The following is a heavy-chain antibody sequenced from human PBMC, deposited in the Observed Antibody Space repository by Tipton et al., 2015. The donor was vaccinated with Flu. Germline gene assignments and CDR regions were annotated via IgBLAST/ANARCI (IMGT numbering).Heavy chain of an antibody. D-gene: IGHD3-10*02. J-gene: IGHJ4*02. CDR1: SGSIRSTNYF. V-gene: IGHV4-39*01. Sequence: LSLTCTVSSGSIRSTNYFCAWIRQPPGKRLELIGSIYPSGATYYNPSLKSRVTLSVDTSKSQFSLMLRSVTAADTAVYYCARLSYYDVDLKNFYFDYWGQGALVTVSS. CDR3: ARLSYYDVDLKNFYFDY. CDR2: IYPSGAT.